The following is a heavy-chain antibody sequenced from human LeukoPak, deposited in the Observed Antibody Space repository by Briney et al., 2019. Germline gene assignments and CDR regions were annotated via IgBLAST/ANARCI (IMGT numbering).Heavy chain of an antibody. CDR3: ARGFDYYGSGSYYNGEFGYYYYMDV. D-gene: IGHD3-10*01. V-gene: IGHV1-18*01. J-gene: IGHJ6*03. CDR1: GYTFTSYG. Sequence: ASVKVSCKASGYTFTSYGISWVRQAPGQGLEWMGWISAYNGNTNYAQKLQGRVTMTTDTSTSTAYMELSSLRSEDTAVYYCARGFDYYGSGSYYNGEFGYYYYMDVWGKGTTVTISS. CDR2: ISAYNGNT.